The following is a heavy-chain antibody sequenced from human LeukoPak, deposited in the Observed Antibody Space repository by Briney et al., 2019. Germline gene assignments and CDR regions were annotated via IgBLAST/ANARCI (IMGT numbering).Heavy chain of an antibody. V-gene: IGHV3-21*01. CDR3: ARSGIVGATLIDAFDN. Sequence: GGSLRLSCAASGFTFSNLAMGWVRQAPGKGLEWVSSISTSSIYIYYADSLKGRFTISRDNARHSLYLQMNSLRAEVTAVYYCARSGIVGATLIDAFDNWGQGTLVTVSS. CDR1: GFTFSNLA. D-gene: IGHD1-26*01. J-gene: IGHJ3*02. CDR2: ISTSSIYI.